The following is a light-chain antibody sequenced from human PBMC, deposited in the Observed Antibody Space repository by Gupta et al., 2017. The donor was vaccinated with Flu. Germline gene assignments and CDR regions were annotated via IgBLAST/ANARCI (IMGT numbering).Light chain of an antibody. V-gene: IGLV2-14*01. CDR1: SSDVGGSNY. CDR3: SSYTSSSTVV. J-gene: IGLJ2*01. Sequence: QSALTQPASVSGSPAQSLTISCTGTSSDVGGSNYVSWYQQHPGKAPKLMIYEVSNRPAGVSNRFSGSQSGNTASLTISGLQAEDEADYYCSSYTSSSTVVFGGGTKLTVL. CDR2: EVS.